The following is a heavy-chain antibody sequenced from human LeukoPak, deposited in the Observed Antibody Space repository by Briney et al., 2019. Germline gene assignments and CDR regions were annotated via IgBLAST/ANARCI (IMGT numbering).Heavy chain of an antibody. CDR1: GGSISSGGYS. J-gene: IGHJ3*02. V-gene: IGHV4-30-2*01. Sequence: SQTLSLTCAVCGGSISSGGYSCGCVRQPLGTGLEWLGYIYHSGSTYYNPSLKSRVTISVDRYKNQFYLKLRSVTAADTAVYYCARALIPYCSGGSCYLDAFDIWGQGTMVTVSS. D-gene: IGHD2-15*01. CDR2: IYHSGST. CDR3: ARALIPYCSGGSCYLDAFDI.